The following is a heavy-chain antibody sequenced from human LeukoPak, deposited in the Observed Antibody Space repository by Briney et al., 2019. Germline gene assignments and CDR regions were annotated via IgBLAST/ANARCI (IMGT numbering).Heavy chain of an antibody. D-gene: IGHD3-16*01. CDR2: IYPGDSDT. CDR1: GYSFTSYW. CDR3: ARDRYASAYSNWFDP. Sequence: GESLKVSCKGSGYSFTSYWIGWVRQMPGKGLEWMGIIYPGDSDTRYSPSFQGQVTISADKSISTAYLQWSSLKASDTAMYYCARDRYASAYSNWFDPWGQGTLVTVSS. V-gene: IGHV5-51*01. J-gene: IGHJ5*02.